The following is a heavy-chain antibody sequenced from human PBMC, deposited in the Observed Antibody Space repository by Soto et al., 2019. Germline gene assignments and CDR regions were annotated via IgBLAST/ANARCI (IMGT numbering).Heavy chain of an antibody. J-gene: IGHJ6*02. CDR1: GFTFSTYP. Sequence: GGSLRLSCTSSGFTFSTYPMSWVRQAPGKGLGWVSAISGYGGSTYYADSVKGRFTVSRDNSKNTLYLQMNSLRAEDTAVYYCAKCRNHYDSSGYYSFPLDVWGQGTTVTSP. V-gene: IGHV3-23*01. CDR3: AKCRNHYDSSGYYSFPLDV. D-gene: IGHD3-22*01. CDR2: ISGYGGST.